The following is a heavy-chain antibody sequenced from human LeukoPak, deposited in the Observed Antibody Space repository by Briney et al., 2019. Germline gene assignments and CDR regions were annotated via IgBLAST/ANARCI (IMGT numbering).Heavy chain of an antibody. CDR2: ISLYNGNT. CDR3: ARTQDVTYFYYYMDV. CDR1: GYTFTGYY. Sequence: ASVKVSCKASGYTFTGYYMHWVRQAPGHGLEWMAWISLYNGNTNYAQKLQGRVTMTTDTSTSTVYMEMRSLRSDDTAVYYCARTQDVTYFYYYMDVWGKGTTVTVSS. V-gene: IGHV1-18*04. J-gene: IGHJ6*03. D-gene: IGHD2-21*02.